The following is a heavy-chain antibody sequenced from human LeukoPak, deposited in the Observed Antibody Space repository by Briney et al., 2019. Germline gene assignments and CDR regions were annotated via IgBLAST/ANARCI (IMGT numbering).Heavy chain of an antibody. D-gene: IGHD3-22*01. J-gene: IGHJ5*02. CDR1: GYTFTGYY. CDR3: ARDRPAWNYDSTNNWFDP. V-gene: IGHV1-2*02. CDR2: INPNSGGT. Sequence: GASVKVSCKASGYTFTGYYMHWVRQAPGQGLEWMGWINPNSGGTIYAQKFQGRVTMTRDTSISTVYMELSRLRSDDTAVYYCARDRPAWNYDSTNNWFDPWGQGTLVTVSS.